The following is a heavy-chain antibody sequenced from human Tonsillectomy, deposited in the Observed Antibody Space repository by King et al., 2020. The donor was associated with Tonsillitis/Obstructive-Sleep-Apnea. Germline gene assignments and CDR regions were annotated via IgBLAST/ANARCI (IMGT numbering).Heavy chain of an antibody. CDR2: IFWDYDK. Sequence: TLKESGPTLVKPTQTLTLTCTFSGCSLSTSGGGVGWIRQPPGKALEWLKLIFWDYDKRYIPSLKSRLTITKGTSKNQVVLTMTNMDPVDTATYYCAHSLHYTLGLWGQGTLVTVSS. CDR3: AHSLHYTLGL. V-gene: IGHV2-5*02. J-gene: IGHJ4*02. D-gene: IGHD2-2*02. CDR1: GCSLSTSGGG.